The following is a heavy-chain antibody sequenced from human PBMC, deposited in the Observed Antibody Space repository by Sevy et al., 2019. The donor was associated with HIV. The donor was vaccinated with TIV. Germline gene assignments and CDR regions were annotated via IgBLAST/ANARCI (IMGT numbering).Heavy chain of an antibody. CDR2: ISQEGKEK. Sequence: GGSLRLSCVASQFSFKSYWMSWVRQAPGKGLEWVANISQEGKEKHYVGSVKGRFTISRDNVKNSMYLQMNSLRVEDTAVYYCARTGAYAATYPYYYGMDLWGHGTTVTVSS. CDR3: ARTGAYAATYPYYYGMDL. CDR1: QFSFKSYW. D-gene: IGHD5-12*01. V-gene: IGHV3-7*03. J-gene: IGHJ6*02.